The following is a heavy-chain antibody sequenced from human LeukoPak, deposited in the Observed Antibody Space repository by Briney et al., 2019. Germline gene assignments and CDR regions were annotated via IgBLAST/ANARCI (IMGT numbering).Heavy chain of an antibody. V-gene: IGHV4-34*01. Sequence: SETLSLTCAVSGYSISSGYYWSWIRQPPGEGLEWIGEINHSGSTNYNPSLKSRVTISVDTSKNQFSLKLSSVTAADTAVYYCARVPFKYSSSWLYYFDYWGQGTLVTVSS. D-gene: IGHD6-13*01. CDR2: INHSGST. CDR1: GYSISSGYY. CDR3: ARVPFKYSSSWLYYFDY. J-gene: IGHJ4*02.